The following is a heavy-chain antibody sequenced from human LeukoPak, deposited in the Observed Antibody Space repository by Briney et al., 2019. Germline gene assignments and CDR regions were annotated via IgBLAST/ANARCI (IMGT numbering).Heavy chain of an antibody. Sequence: SVKASCKASGGTFSSYAISWVRQAPGQGLEWMGGIIPIFGTANYAQKFQGRVTITADKSTSTAYMELSSLRSDDTAVYYCARVNRALEYWGQGTLVTVSS. CDR3: ARVNRALEY. CDR1: GGTFSSYA. J-gene: IGHJ4*02. V-gene: IGHV1-69*06. CDR2: IIPIFGTA.